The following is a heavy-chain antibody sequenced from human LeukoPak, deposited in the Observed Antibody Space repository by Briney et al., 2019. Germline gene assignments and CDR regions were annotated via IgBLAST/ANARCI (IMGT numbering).Heavy chain of an antibody. J-gene: IGHJ2*01. CDR3: ARQRGSYGNFDL. Sequence: SETLSLTCTVSGGSISSYYWSWIRQPAGKGLEWIGRIYSSGSTDYDPSLKSRVTMSVDTSKNQFSLKLSSVTAADTAVYYCARQRGSYGNFDLWGRGTLVTVSS. D-gene: IGHD1-26*01. CDR1: GGSISSYY. V-gene: IGHV4-4*07. CDR2: IYSSGST.